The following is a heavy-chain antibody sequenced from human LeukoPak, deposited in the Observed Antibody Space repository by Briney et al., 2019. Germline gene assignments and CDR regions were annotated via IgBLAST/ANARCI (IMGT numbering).Heavy chain of an antibody. CDR1: GGSISSYY. J-gene: IGHJ6*03. V-gene: IGHV4-59*01. CDR2: IYYSGST. CDR3: AREVAPPPYYYDSSTIKLGYMDV. Sequence: KASETLSLTCTVSGGSISSYYWSWIRQPPGKGLEWIGYIYYSGSTNYNPSPKRRVTISVDTTKNQFSLKLSSVTAADTAVYYCAREVAPPPYYYDSSTIKLGYMDVWGKGTTVTISS. D-gene: IGHD3-22*01.